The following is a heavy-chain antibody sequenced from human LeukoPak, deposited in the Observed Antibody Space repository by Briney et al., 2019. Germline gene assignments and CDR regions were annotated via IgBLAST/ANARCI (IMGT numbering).Heavy chain of an antibody. V-gene: IGHV3-30*04. J-gene: IGHJ4*02. Sequence: PGGSLRLSCVASGFIFSSCAMHWVRQAPGKGLEWVAVISHDGTIEYYTDSVRGRFTISRDNSKNRLYLQMNSLRAEDTAVYYCARDPPSIAVAGTENLFDYWGQGTLVTVSS. CDR2: ISHDGTIE. CDR1: GFIFSSCA. CDR3: ARDPPSIAVAGTENLFDY. D-gene: IGHD6-19*01.